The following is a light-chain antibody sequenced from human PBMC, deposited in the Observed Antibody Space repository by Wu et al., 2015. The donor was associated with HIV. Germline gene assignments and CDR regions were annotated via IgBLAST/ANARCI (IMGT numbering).Light chain of an antibody. CDR2: GTS. CDR3: QQYSRSPVT. Sequence: EIVLTQSPGTLSLSPGERATLSCRASQSVSSSYLAWYQQKPGQAPRLLIYGTSNRATGIPDRFSGSGSGTDFTLIINRLEPEDFAVYYCQQYSRSPVTFGQGTRLEI. V-gene: IGKV3-20*01. J-gene: IGKJ5*01. CDR1: QSVSSSY.